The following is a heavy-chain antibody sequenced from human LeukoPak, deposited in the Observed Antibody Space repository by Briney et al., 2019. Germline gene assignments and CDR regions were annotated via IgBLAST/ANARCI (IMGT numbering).Heavy chain of an antibody. J-gene: IGHJ4*02. CDR2: IKSKTDGGTT. V-gene: IGHV3-15*01. CDR3: TTDETRIEQQWLVRGSRGDY. D-gene: IGHD6-19*01. CDR1: GFTFSNAW. Sequence: GGSLRLSCAASGFTFSNAWMSWVRQAPGKGLEWVGRIKSKTDGGTTDYAAPVKGRFTISRDDSKNTLYLQMNSLKTEDTAVYYCTTDETRIEQQWLVRGSRGDYWGQGTLVTVSS.